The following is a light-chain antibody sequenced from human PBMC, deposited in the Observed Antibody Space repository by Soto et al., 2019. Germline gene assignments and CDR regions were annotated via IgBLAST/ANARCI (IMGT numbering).Light chain of an antibody. CDR1: SSDVGGYNY. Sequence: QSVLTQPASVSGSPGQSITISCTGTSSDVGGYNYVSWYQQHPGKAPKLMIYDVSNRSSGVSNRFSGSKSGNTASLTISGLPSEDEADYYCSSYTSSSTLVVFGGGTNLTVL. CDR2: DVS. J-gene: IGLJ2*01. CDR3: SSYTSSSTLVV. V-gene: IGLV2-14*01.